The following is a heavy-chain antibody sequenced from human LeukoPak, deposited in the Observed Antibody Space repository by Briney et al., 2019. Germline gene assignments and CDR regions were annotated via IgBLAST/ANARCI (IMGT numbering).Heavy chain of an antibody. J-gene: IGHJ6*03. CDR3: ARIGNNVGYYYYYFMDV. V-gene: IGHV4-39*06. D-gene: IGHD2-8*01. Sequence: SETLSLTCSVSGGSVSHSSYYWAWIRQSPGKGLEWIATIYYAGNTHYNPSLRSRVTISMDMSKNHFTLKLSSVTAADTAVYYCARIGNNVGYYYYYFMDVWGKGTTVTVSS. CDR2: IYYAGNT. CDR1: GGSVSHSSYY.